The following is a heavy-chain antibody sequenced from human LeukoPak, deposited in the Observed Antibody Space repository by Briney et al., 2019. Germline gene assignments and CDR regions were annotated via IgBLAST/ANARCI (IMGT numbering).Heavy chain of an antibody. V-gene: IGHV1-18*01. CDR1: GYTFTSYG. D-gene: IGHD3-22*01. CDR3: ARDHCYDSSASGDAFDI. Sequence: ASVKVSCKASGYTFTSYGISWVRQAPGQGLEWMGWISAYNGNTNYAQKLQGRVTMTTDTSTSTAYMELRSLRSDDTAVYYCARDHCYDSSASGDAFDIWGQGTMVTVSS. CDR2: ISAYNGNT. J-gene: IGHJ3*02.